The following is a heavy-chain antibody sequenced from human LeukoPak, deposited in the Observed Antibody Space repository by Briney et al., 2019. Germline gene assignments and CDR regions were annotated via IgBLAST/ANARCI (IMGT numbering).Heavy chain of an antibody. Sequence: ASVKVSCKASGGTFSSYAISWVRQAPGQGLEWIGGIIPVFGTANYAQKFQGRVTITADESTSTAYMELSSLRSEDTAVYYCARGDIVVLPAATDYYYMDVWGKGTTVTVSS. CDR3: ARGDIVVLPAATDYYYMDV. CDR1: GGTFSSYA. CDR2: IIPVFGTA. J-gene: IGHJ6*03. D-gene: IGHD2-2*01. V-gene: IGHV1-69*13.